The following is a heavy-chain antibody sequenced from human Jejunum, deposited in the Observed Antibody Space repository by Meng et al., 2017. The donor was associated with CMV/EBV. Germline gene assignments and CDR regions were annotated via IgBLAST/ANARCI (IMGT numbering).Heavy chain of an antibody. J-gene: IGHJ4*02. CDR3: AKVEATGSPFDN. V-gene: IGHV3-23*01. CDR1: EFTFSTYA. CDR2: ISDDGTNT. D-gene: IGHD1-26*01. Sequence: SCAASEFTFSTYAMSWVRQAPGKGLEWVSAISDDGTNTYYADSVKGRFTISTDSSKTTLYLQMNSLRAEDTALYYCAKVEATGSPFDNWGQGTLVTVSS.